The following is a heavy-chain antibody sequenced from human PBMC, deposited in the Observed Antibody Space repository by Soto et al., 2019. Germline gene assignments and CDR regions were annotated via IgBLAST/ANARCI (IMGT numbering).Heavy chain of an antibody. Sequence: PGGSLRLSCAASGFTFSSYAMHWVRQAPGKGLEWVAVISYDGSNKYYADSVKGRFTISRDNAKSTLYLQMNSLRAEDTAVYFCVRGDGDYHDGNGYLGRHWGQGTLVTVSS. CDR1: GFTFSSYA. CDR3: VRGDGDYHDGNGYLGRH. D-gene: IGHD3-22*01. J-gene: IGHJ4*02. V-gene: IGHV3-30-3*01. CDR2: ISYDGSNK.